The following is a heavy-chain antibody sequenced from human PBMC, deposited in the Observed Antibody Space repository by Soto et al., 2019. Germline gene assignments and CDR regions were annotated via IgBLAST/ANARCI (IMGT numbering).Heavy chain of an antibody. V-gene: IGHV1-69*08. CDR3: ARDGDSSHVFDP. Sequence: QVQLVQSGAEVKKPGSSVKVSCKASGGTFSSYTISWVRQAPGQGLEWMGRIIPILGIANYAQKFQGRVTSTADKSTSTAYMELSSLRSEDTAVYYCARDGDSSHVFDPWGQGTLVTVSS. CDR2: IIPILGIA. J-gene: IGHJ5*02. D-gene: IGHD3-22*01. CDR1: GGTFSSYT.